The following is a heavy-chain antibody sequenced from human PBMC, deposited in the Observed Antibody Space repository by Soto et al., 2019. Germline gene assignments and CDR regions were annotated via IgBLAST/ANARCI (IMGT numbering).Heavy chain of an antibody. D-gene: IGHD6-13*01. Sequence: EVQLVESGGGLVQPGGSLRLSCAASGFTFSSYWMHWVRQAPGKGLVWVSRINSDGSSTSYADSVKGRFTIARDNAKKTLYLQMNSLRAEDTAVYYCARVKVGGSSWPFDYWGQGTLVTVSS. J-gene: IGHJ4*02. V-gene: IGHV3-74*01. CDR1: GFTFSSYW. CDR3: ARVKVGGSSWPFDY. CDR2: INSDGSST.